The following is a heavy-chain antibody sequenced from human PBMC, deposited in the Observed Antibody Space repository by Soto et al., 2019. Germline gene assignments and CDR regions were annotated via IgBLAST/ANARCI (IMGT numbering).Heavy chain of an antibody. CDR2: INAGNGNT. Sequence: GASSEGLCKASGYTFTSYAMHWVRQAPGQRLEWMGWINAGNGNTKYSQKFQGRATITRDTSASTAYMELSSLRSEDTAVYYCARDLPDSGGYYSWGQGTLVTVSS. CDR1: GYTFTSYA. V-gene: IGHV1-3*01. D-gene: IGHD3-22*01. CDR3: ARDLPDSGGYYS. J-gene: IGHJ4*02.